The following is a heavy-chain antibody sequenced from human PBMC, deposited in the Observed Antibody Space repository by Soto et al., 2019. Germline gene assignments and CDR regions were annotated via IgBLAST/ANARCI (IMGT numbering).Heavy chain of an antibody. D-gene: IGHD1-26*01. CDR3: ARQGSWPYYYYGLDV. J-gene: IGHJ6*02. V-gene: IGHV1-18*01. CDR1: GYTFTTSG. CDR2: ISTYNGDT. Sequence: QVQLVQSGPEVRKPGASVKVSCEASGYTFTTSGISWVRQVPGQGLEWMGWISTYNGDTNSAQNSQGRVLMTADTSTGTAYMELMSLKSDDTAVYYCARQGSWPYYYYGLDVWGQGTTVTVSS.